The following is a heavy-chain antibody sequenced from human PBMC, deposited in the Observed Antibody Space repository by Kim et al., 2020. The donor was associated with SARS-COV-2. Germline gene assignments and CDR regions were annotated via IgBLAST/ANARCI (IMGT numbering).Heavy chain of an antibody. Sequence: GGSLRLSCAASGFTFSNCLMIWVRQAPGKGLEWVSGIISNGYNTYYADSVKGRFTIARDNSKNTLYLQMNNLIAEDTALYYCAKGWGDFWGPGTLVTVSS. CDR2: IISNGYNT. CDR3: AKGWGDF. V-gene: IGHV3-23*01. D-gene: IGHD3-16*01. J-gene: IGHJ4*02. CDR1: GFTFSNCL.